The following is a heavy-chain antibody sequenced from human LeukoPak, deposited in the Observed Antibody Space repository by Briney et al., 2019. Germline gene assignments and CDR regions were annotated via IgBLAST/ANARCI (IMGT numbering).Heavy chain of an antibody. V-gene: IGHV3-7*01. CDR2: IKQDGREK. D-gene: IGHD3-22*01. CDR3: AREIMWYYDSSGYFHY. CDR1: GFTFSSYW. Sequence: GGSLRLSCAASGFTFSSYWMSWVRQAPGKGLEWVANIKQDGREKYYVDSVKGRFTISRDNAKNSLYLQMNSLRAEDTAVYYCAREIMWYYDSSGYFHYWGQGTLVTVSS. J-gene: IGHJ4*02.